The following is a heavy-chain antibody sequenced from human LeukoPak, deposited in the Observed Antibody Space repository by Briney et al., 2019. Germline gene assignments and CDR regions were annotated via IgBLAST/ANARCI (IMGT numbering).Heavy chain of an antibody. J-gene: IGHJ4*02. CDR2: IVVGSGNT. CDR3: AAESIRGAMAPDY. D-gene: IGHD5-18*01. CDR1: GFTFTSSA. V-gene: IGHV1-58*01. Sequence: GTSVKVSCKASGFTFTSSAVQWVRQARGQRLEWIGWIVVGSGNTNYAQKFQERVTITRDMSTSTAYMELCSLRSEDTAVYYCAAESIRGAMAPDYWGQGTLVTVSS.